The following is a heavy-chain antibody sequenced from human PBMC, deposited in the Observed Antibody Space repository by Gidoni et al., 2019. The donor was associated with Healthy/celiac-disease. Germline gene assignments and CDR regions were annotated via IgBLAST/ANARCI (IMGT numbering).Heavy chain of an antibody. CDR3: ARGSGYDWAWGAFDI. Sequence: EVQRVESGGGLVQPGGSLRLSCAASGFTFSSYSMNWVRQAPGKGLEWVSYISSSSSTIYYADSVKGRFTISRDNAKNSLYLQMNSLRAEDTAVYYCARGSGYDWAWGAFDIWGQGTMVTVSS. CDR2: ISSSSSTI. V-gene: IGHV3-48*01. D-gene: IGHD5-12*01. CDR1: GFTFSSYS. J-gene: IGHJ3*02.